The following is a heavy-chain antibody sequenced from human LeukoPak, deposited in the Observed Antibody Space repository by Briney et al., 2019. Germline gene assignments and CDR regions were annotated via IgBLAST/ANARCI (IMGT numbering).Heavy chain of an antibody. Sequence: ASVKVSCKASGYTFTSYDINWVRQATGQGLEWMGWMNPNSGNTGYAQKFQGRVTMTRNTSISTAYMELSSLRSEDTAVYYCARVKRHSSSWFRPGGGWFDPWGQGTLVTVSS. CDR3: ARVKRHSSSWFRPGGGWFDP. CDR2: MNPNSGNT. D-gene: IGHD6-13*01. J-gene: IGHJ5*02. V-gene: IGHV1-8*01. CDR1: GYTFTSYD.